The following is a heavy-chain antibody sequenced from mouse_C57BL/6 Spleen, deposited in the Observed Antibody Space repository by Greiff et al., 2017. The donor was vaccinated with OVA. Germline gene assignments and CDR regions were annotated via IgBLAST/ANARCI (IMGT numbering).Heavy chain of an antibody. CDR2: ISYDGSN. J-gene: IGHJ4*01. CDR1: GYSITSGYY. D-gene: IGHD2-1*01. V-gene: IGHV3-6*01. Sequence: ESGPGLVKPSQSLSLTCSVTGYSITSGYYWNWIRQFPGNKLEWMGYISYDGSNNYNPSLKNRISITRDTSKNQFFLKLNSVTTEDTATYYCASYGNYDAMDYWGQGTSVTVSS. CDR3: ASYGNYDAMDY.